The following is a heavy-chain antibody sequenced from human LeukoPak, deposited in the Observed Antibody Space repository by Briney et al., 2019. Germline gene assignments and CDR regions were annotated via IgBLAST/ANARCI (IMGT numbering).Heavy chain of an antibody. CDR3: ARYYDSSGYDSIPPYNWFDP. CDR1: GGSISTYY. J-gene: IGHJ5*02. V-gene: IGHV4-59*01. D-gene: IGHD3-22*01. Sequence: SETLSLTCTVSGGSISTYYWSWIRQPPGKGLEWIGYIYYSGSTNYNPSLKSRVTISVDTSKNQFSLKLSSVTAADTAVYYCARYYDSSGYDSIPPYNWFDPWGQGTLVTVSS. CDR2: IYYSGST.